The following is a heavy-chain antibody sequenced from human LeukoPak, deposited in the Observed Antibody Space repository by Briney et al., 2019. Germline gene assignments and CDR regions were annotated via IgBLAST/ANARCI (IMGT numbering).Heavy chain of an antibody. V-gene: IGHV4-38-2*02. CDR1: GYSISSGYY. Sequence: PSETLSLTCTVSGYSISSGYYWGWIRQPPGKGLEWIGSIYYSGSTYYNPSLKSRVTISVDTSKNQFSLKLSSVTAADTAVYYCARVTRGMVRGVITFDYWGQGTLVTVSS. D-gene: IGHD3-10*01. CDR3: ARVTRGMVRGVITFDY. J-gene: IGHJ4*02. CDR2: IYYSGST.